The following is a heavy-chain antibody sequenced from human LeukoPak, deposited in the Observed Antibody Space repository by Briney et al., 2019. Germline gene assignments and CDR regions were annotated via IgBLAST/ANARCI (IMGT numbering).Heavy chain of an antibody. V-gene: IGHV1-69*05. CDR3: ARDRGYGDYVRLDY. CDR1: GGTFSSYA. D-gene: IGHD4-17*01. CDR2: IIPIFGTA. Sequence: SVKVSCKASGGTFSSYAISWVRQAPGQGLEWMGRIIPIFGTANYAQKLQGRVTMTTDTSTSTAYMELRSLRSDDTAVYYCARDRGYGDYVRLDYWGQGTLVTVSS. J-gene: IGHJ4*02.